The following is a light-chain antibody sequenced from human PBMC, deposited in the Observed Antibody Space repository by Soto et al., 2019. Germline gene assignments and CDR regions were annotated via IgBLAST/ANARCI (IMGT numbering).Light chain of an antibody. J-gene: IGLJ3*02. V-gene: IGLV2-14*01. CDR2: DVS. CDR1: SSDVGGYNY. Sequence: QSALTQPASVSGSPGQSITISCTGTSSDVGGYNYVSWYQQYPAKAPKLLIYDVSSRPSGVSNRFSGSKSGNTASLTISGIQAEDEADYYCSSYTRSSTPWVFGGGTKLTVL. CDR3: SSYTRSSTPWV.